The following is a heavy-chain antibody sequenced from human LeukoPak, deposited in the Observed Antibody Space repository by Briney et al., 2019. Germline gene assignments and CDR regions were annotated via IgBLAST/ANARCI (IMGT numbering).Heavy chain of an antibody. CDR2: ISGNGGST. J-gene: IGHJ5*01. V-gene: IGHV3-23*01. CDR1: GFSFSIYA. Sequence: GGSLRLSCEASGFSFSIYAMSWVRQAPGKGLAWVSSISGNGGSTYYANSVKGRFTVARDNSKNTVYLEMNSLREDNTALYYCVKGGQRYDFWRFDFWGRGTLVTVSS. D-gene: IGHD3-3*01. CDR3: VKGGQRYDFWRFDF.